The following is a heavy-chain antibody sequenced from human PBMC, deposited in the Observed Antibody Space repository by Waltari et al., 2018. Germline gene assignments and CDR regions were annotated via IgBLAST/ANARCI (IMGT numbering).Heavy chain of an antibody. CDR2: LYSDERT. D-gene: IGHD6-19*01. CDR3: ARGVAGGFVI. V-gene: IGHV3-53*04. CDR1: GLTVSANY. Sequence: EVELVESGGGLVQPGGSLRLSCAASGLTVSANYMSWVRQAPGKGLGWVSVLYSDERTYYADSVKGRFTISRHNSRNILYFQMNRLRIEDTAVYYCARGVAGGFVIWSQGASATVSS. J-gene: IGHJ3*02.